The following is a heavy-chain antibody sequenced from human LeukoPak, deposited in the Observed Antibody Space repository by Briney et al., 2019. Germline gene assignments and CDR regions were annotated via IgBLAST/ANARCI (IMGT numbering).Heavy chain of an antibody. D-gene: IGHD6-13*01. CDR2: MNPNSGNT. Sequence: ASVKVSCKASGYTFTSYDISWVRQATGQGLEWMGWMNPNSGNTGYAQKFQGRVTMTRNTSISTAYMELSSLRSEDTAVYYCARGNFFIAAADTGFDYWGQGTLVTVSS. V-gene: IGHV1-8*01. J-gene: IGHJ4*02. CDR3: ARGNFFIAAADTGFDY. CDR1: GYTFTSYD.